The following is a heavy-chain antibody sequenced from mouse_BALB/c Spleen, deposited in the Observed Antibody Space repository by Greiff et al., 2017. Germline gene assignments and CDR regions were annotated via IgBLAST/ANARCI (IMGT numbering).Heavy chain of an antibody. V-gene: IGHV2-6-7*01. CDR2: IWGDGST. CDR1: GFSLTGYG. Sequence: VQLQQSGPGLVAPSPSLSITCTVSGFSLTGYGVNWVRQPPGKGLEWLGMIWGDGSTDYNSALKSRMSISKDNSKSQVFLKMNSLQTDDTARYYCARDRYDSSYAMDYWGQGTSVTVSS. CDR3: ARDRYDSSYAMDY. J-gene: IGHJ4*01. D-gene: IGHD2-14*01.